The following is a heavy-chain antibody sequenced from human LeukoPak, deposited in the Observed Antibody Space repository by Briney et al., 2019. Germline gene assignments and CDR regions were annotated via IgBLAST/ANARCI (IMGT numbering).Heavy chain of an antibody. D-gene: IGHD6-13*01. J-gene: IGHJ4*02. CDR3: ARSLISTSWFADDY. Sequence: PGESLKISCKGSGYSFTTYWITWVRQMPGKGLEWMGRIDPRDSYTEYSPSFQGHVTISADKSITTAYLQWSSLQASDTAIYYCARSLISTSWFADDYWGQGALVTVSS. CDR2: IDPRDSYT. V-gene: IGHV5-10-1*01. CDR1: GYSFTTYW.